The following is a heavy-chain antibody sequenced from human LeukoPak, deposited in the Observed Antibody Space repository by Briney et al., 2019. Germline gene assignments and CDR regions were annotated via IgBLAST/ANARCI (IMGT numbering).Heavy chain of an antibody. CDR1: GYTFTSYY. J-gene: IGHJ6*03. CDR2: INPSGGST. CDR3: AREGHGPQNYYYYYYMDV. D-gene: IGHD2-8*01. Sequence: ASVKVSCKASGYTFTSYYMHWVRQAPGQGLEWMGMINPSGGSTSYAQKFQGRVTMTRDTSTSTVYMELSSLRSEDTAVYYCAREGHGPQNYYYYYYMDVWGKGTTVTVSS. V-gene: IGHV1-46*03.